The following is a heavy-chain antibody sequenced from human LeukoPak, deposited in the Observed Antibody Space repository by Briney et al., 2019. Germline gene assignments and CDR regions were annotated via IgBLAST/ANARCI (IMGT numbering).Heavy chain of an antibody. D-gene: IGHD6-19*01. V-gene: IGHV3-74*01. CDR3: AREGYTSGWRNDAFDI. Sequence: PGGPLRLSCAASGFTFSSYWMHWVRQAPGKGLVWVSRINIEGSSTRYADSVKGRFTISRDNAKNTLYLQMSSLRFEDTAVYYCAREGYTSGWRNDAFDIWGQGTMVTVSS. J-gene: IGHJ3*02. CDR2: INIEGSST. CDR1: GFTFSSYW.